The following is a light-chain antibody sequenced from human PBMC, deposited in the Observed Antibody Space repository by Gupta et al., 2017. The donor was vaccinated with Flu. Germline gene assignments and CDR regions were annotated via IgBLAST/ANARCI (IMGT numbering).Light chain of an antibody. CDR2: LNSDDSH. CDR1: SGHSSYA. Sequence: HLVLTHSPSASASLGAWVKLTCTLSSGHSSYAIAWHQQQPEKGPRYLMKLNSDDSHSKGDGIPDRFSGSSSGAERYLTISSLQSEDEADYYCQTWVTGPVFGGGTKLTVL. V-gene: IGLV4-69*01. J-gene: IGLJ3*02. CDR3: QTWVTGPV.